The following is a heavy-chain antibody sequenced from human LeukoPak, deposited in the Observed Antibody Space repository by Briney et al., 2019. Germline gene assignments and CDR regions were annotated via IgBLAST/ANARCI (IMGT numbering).Heavy chain of an antibody. V-gene: IGHV4-30-4*01. CDR2: IYYSGST. J-gene: IGHJ4*02. Sequence: PSETLSLTCTVSGGSISSGDYYWNWIRQPPGKGLEWIGYIYYSGSTNYNPSLKSRVTISVDTSKNQFSLKLSSVTAADTAVYYCARARQGYSYGPPFGYWGQGTLVTVSS. D-gene: IGHD5-18*01. CDR1: GGSISSGDYY. CDR3: ARARQGYSYGPPFGY.